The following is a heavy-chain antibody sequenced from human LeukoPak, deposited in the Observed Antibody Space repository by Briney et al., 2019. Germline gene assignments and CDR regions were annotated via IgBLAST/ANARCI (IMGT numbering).Heavy chain of an antibody. CDR3: ARGNILTGYCFDF. V-gene: IGHV4-34*01. J-gene: IGHJ4*02. CDR2: IHYTGAT. Sequence: SEALSLTCAVYGGSITGYYWSWIRQTPGRGLEWVGEIHYTGATSYNPSFKSRATISTDTSKNQFSLRLSSVTAADTAVYYCARGNILTGYCFDFWGQGALVTVSS. D-gene: IGHD3-9*01. CDR1: GGSITGYY.